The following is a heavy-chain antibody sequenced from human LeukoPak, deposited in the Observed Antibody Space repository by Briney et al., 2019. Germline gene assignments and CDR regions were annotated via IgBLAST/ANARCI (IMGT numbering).Heavy chain of an antibody. Sequence: PGGSLRLSCAASGFTFSSYGMHWVRQAPGKGLEWVAVISYDGSNKYYAHSVKGRFTISRDNSKNTLYLQMNSLRAEDTAVYYCANSPGGYCSSTSCYTPLYYYYHMDVWGKGTTVTVSS. D-gene: IGHD2-2*02. CDR3: ANSPGGYCSSTSCYTPLYYYYHMDV. V-gene: IGHV3-30*18. CDR1: GFTFSSYG. CDR2: ISYDGSNK. J-gene: IGHJ6*03.